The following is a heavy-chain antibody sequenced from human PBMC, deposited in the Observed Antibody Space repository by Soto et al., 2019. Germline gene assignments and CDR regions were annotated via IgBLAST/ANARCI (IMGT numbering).Heavy chain of an antibody. D-gene: IGHD6-13*01. CDR2: IIPIFGTA. CDR3: AGLSIAAAGKSPHFYYYGMDV. J-gene: IGHJ6*02. V-gene: IGHV1-69*06. CDR1: GGTFSSYA. Sequence: QVQLVQSGAEVKKPGSSVKVSCKASGGTFSSYAISWVRQAPGQGLEWMGGIIPIFGTANYAQKFQGRVTITVDKSTSKAYMELSSLRSEDTAVYYCAGLSIAAAGKSPHFYYYGMDVWGQGTTVTVSS.